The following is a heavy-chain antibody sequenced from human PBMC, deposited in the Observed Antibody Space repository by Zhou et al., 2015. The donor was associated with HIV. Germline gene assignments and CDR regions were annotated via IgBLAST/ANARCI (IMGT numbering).Heavy chain of an antibody. CDR3: ARETGGGYDSFDY. Sequence: QVQLVQSGAEVKKPGSSVKVSCKASGGTFVSYAITWVRQAPGQGLEWMGGIIAGFGAVNYAQKFRGRVSISVDESTRTAYMELSGLRSEDTAVYYCARETGGGYDSFDYWGQGTLVTVSS. D-gene: IGHD5-12*01. V-gene: IGHV1-69*01. J-gene: IGHJ4*02. CDR2: IIAGFGAV. CDR1: GGTFVSYA.